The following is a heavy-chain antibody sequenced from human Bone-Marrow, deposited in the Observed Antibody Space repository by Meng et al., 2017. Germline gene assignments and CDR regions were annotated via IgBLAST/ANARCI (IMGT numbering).Heavy chain of an antibody. J-gene: IGHJ4*02. Sequence: QVQMLESGGGGVHPGRSLRLSCAGSGFTFSSYGMHWVRQAPGKGLEWVAVIWYDGSNKYYADSVKGRFTISRDNSKNTLYLQMNSLRAEDTAVYYCARDLGQQWLILDYWGQGTLVTVSS. CDR1: GFTFSSYG. CDR3: ARDLGQQWLILDY. CDR2: IWYDGSNK. V-gene: IGHV3-33*08. D-gene: IGHD6-19*01.